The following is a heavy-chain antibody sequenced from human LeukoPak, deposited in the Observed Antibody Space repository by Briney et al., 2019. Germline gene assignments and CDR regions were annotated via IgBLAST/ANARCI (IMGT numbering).Heavy chain of an antibody. Sequence: PGGSLLLSCAASGFTFSSYEMNWVRPAPGKGLEWISYISSSGSSIQHADSVKGRFTISRDNAKNSLYLQMNSLRAEGTAVYYCARGAVGIDYWGQGTLVTVSS. CDR1: GFTFSSYE. V-gene: IGHV3-48*03. J-gene: IGHJ4*02. CDR3: ARGAVGIDY. D-gene: IGHD2-15*01. CDR2: ISSSGSSI.